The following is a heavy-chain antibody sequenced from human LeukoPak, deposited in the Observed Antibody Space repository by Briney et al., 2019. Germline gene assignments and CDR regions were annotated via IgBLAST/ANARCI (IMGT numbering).Heavy chain of an antibody. J-gene: IGHJ6*02. CDR1: GFTFSDYY. D-gene: IGHD2-2*02. Sequence: GGSLRLSCAASGFTFSDYYMSWIRQAPGKGLEWVSYISSSGSTIYYADSVKGRFTISGDNAKNSLYLQMNSLRAEDTAVYYCARDSVYCSSTSCYRYYYYGMDVWGQGTTVTVSS. V-gene: IGHV3-11*01. CDR3: ARDSVYCSSTSCYRYYYYGMDV. CDR2: ISSSGSTI.